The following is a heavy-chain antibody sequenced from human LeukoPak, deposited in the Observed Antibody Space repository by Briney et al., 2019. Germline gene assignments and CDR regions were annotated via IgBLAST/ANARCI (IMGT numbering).Heavy chain of an antibody. J-gene: IGHJ1*01. Sequence: ASVKVSCKASGYTFTSYDINWVRQATGQGLEWMGWMNPNSGNTGYAQKFQGRVTMTRNTSISTAYMELSSLRSEDTAVYYCARDLSYYYDSSGYYEYFQHWGQGTLVTVSS. CDR2: MNPNSGNT. CDR1: GYTFTSYD. CDR3: ARDLSYYYDSSGYYEYFQH. V-gene: IGHV1-8*01. D-gene: IGHD3-22*01.